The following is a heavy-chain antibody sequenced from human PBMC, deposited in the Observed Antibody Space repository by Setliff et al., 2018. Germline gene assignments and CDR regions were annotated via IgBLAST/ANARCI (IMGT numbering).Heavy chain of an antibody. D-gene: IGHD4-17*01. CDR2: ISTYTANT. V-gene: IGHV1-18*01. J-gene: IGHJ1*01. CDR3: VRDAGWQYDDYAGVYFPH. Sequence: ASVKVSCKASGYTFTSYGVSWVRQAPGQGLEWMGWISTYTANTKYAQRFQGRVTMTTGTSTSIAYMELRSLRSDDTAVYYCVRDAGWQYDDYAGVYFPHWGQGTLVTVSS. CDR1: GYTFTSYG.